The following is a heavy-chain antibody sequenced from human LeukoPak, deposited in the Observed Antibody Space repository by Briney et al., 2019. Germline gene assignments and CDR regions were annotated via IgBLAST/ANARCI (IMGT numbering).Heavy chain of an antibody. Sequence: GGSLRLSCAASGFTFSSHSMNWVRQAPGKGLEWVSYISSSSSTIYYADSVKGRFTISRDNAKNSLYLQMNSLRDEDTAVYYCARDTPLWVVAPPGTSDYWGQGTLVTVSS. CDR2: ISSSSSTI. V-gene: IGHV3-48*02. D-gene: IGHD2-2*01. CDR1: GFTFSSHS. CDR3: ARDTPLWVVAPPGTSDY. J-gene: IGHJ4*02.